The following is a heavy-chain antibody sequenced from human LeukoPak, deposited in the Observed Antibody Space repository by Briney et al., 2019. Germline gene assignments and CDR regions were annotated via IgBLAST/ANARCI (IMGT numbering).Heavy chain of an antibody. CDR2: ISYDGSNK. J-gene: IGHJ4*02. CDR1: GFTFSSYA. V-gene: IGHV3-30-3*01. Sequence: GRSLRLSCAASGFTFSSYAMHWVRQAPGKGLEWVAVISYDGSNKYYADSVKGRFTISRDNAKNSLYLQMNSLRADDTAVYYCARDAGSYHFDYWGQGTQVTVSS. CDR3: ARDAGSYHFDY. D-gene: IGHD1-26*01.